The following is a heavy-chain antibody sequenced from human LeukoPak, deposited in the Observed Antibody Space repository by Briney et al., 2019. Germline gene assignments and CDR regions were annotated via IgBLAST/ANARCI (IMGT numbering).Heavy chain of an antibody. J-gene: IGHJ4*02. D-gene: IGHD3-16*01. CDR1: GFTFSNFA. Sequence: PGGSLRLSCAASGFTFSNFAMSWVRQAPGKGLEWVSAAGTGSDTYYADSVKGRFTISRDNSKNTLYLQVNSLGAEDTAVYYCAKEGSRRRFAFDSWGQGTLVTVSS. V-gene: IGHV3-23*01. CDR3: AKEGSRRRFAFDS. CDR2: AGTGSDT.